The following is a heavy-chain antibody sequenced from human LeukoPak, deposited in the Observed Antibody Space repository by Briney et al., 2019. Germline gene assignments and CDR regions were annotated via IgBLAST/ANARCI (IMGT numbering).Heavy chain of an antibody. D-gene: IGHD5-24*01. V-gene: IGHV1-2*02. J-gene: IGHJ4*02. CDR3: ARGPAHGSFDY. CDR1: GGTFSSYA. CDR2: IDPKNGGP. Sequence: ASVKVSCKASGGTFSSYAISWVRQAPGQGLEWVASIDPKNGGPKYAQKFQGRVAVTRDTSISTVYMKLNGLGSDDTAVYYCARGPAHGSFDYWGQGTLVTVSS.